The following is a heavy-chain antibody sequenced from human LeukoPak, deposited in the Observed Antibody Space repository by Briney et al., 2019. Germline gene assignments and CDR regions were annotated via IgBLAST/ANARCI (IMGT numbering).Heavy chain of an antibody. CDR3: ARSRSGYYYSAFDI. V-gene: IGHV3-74*01. Sequence: PGGSLRLSCAASGFTFSSYWMYWVRQAPGKGLVWVSRINSDARNTNYADSVQGRFTISRDNAKNTLYLQMNSLRPEDTAVYYCARSRSGYYYSAFDIWGQGTMVTVSS. J-gene: IGHJ3*02. CDR2: INSDARNT. D-gene: IGHD3-22*01. CDR1: GFTFSSYW.